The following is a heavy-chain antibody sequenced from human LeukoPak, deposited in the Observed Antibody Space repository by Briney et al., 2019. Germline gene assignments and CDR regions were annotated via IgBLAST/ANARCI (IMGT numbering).Heavy chain of an antibody. D-gene: IGHD3-10*01. CDR2: INPDSGGT. V-gene: IGHV1-2*02. CDR1: GYTFTDYY. CDR3: ARSRDYGSAQNWFDP. J-gene: IGHJ5*02. Sequence: ASVTVSCKASGYTFTDYYMHWVRQAPGQGLEWMGWINPDSGGTCYAQKFQGRVTLTRDTSITTAYMELTGLRSDDTAVYYCARSRDYGSAQNWFDPWGQGTLVTVSS.